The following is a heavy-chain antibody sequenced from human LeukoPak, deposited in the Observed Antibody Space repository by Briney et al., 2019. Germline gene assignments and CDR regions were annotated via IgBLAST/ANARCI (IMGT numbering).Heavy chain of an antibody. CDR2: IIPIFGTA. CDR1: GGTFSSYA. V-gene: IGHV1-69*13. J-gene: IGHJ4*02. CDR3: ARGTRMTTVTSPFDY. D-gene: IGHD4-11*01. Sequence: SVKVSCKASGGTFSSYAISWVRQAPGQGLEWMGGIIPIFGTANYAQKFQGRVTITADESTSTAYMELSSLRSEDTAVYHCARGTRMTTVTSPFDYWGQGTLVTVSS.